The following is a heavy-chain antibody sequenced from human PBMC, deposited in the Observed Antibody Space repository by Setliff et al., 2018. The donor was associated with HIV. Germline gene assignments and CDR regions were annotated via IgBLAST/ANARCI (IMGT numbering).Heavy chain of an antibody. CDR2: IYFTGSS. V-gene: IGHV4-4*08. J-gene: IGHJ4*02. CDR3: AFSKQMATMAFDY. D-gene: IGHD5-12*01. Sequence: LSLTCTVSGGSISTYYWSWIRQPPGKGLEWIGSIYFTGSSDNNPSLKSRVTLSVDTSKNQFSLKLSSVTAADTAVYYCAFSKQMATMAFDYWGQGALVTVSS. CDR1: GGSISTYY.